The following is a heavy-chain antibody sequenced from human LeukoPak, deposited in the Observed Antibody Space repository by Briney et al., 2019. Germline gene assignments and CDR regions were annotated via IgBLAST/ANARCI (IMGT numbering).Heavy chain of an antibody. V-gene: IGHV4-39*01. J-gene: IGHJ4*02. D-gene: IGHD1-26*01. Sequence: PETLSLTCTLSGGSITSSFSWDWIRQPPGKGRGWTRSFYYSGTTYYNTSFKSRITISVDTSKRVLSLKLTSVTAADTAVYFCARRRRLGPSLDCWGQGTLVAVSS. CDR3: ARRRRLGPSLDC. CDR2: FYYSGTT. CDR1: GGSITSSFS.